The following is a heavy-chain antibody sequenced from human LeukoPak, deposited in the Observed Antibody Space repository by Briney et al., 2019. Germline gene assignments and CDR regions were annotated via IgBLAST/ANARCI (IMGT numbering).Heavy chain of an antibody. J-gene: IGHJ5*02. Sequence: GASVKVSCKASGYTFTNYYIHWGRPAPGQGLEWMGIINPTGGSASYAQKFQGRVSMTSDTSTSTLYLELSSLRSEDTAVYYCARDRSGSRWRWFDPWGQGTLVTVSS. CDR2: INPTGGSA. V-gene: IGHV1-46*01. D-gene: IGHD6-13*01. CDR3: ARDRSGSRWRWFDP. CDR1: GYTFTNYY.